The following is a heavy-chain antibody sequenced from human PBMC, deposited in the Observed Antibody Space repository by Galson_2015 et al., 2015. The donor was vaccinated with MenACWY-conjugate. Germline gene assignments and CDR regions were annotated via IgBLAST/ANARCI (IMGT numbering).Heavy chain of an antibody. D-gene: IGHD5-18*01. CDR3: ARHHVNTAMFLDS. CDR1: GSSFPSFW. Sequence: QSGAEVKKPGESLRISCKASGSSFPSFWISWVRQMPGKGLEWMARINPSDSYANYNSSFQGHVTISADKSTGTAFLQWSSLKSSDTAVYFCARHHVNTAMFLDSWGQGTLVTVSS. CDR2: INPSDSYA. V-gene: IGHV5-10-1*01. J-gene: IGHJ4*02.